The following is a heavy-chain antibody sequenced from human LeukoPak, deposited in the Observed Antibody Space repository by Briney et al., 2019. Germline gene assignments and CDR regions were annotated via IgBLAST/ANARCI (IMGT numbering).Heavy chain of an antibody. CDR3: ARDLVPLAAAGYYGMDV. CDR2: IWYDGSNK. J-gene: IGHJ6*02. V-gene: IGHV3-33*01. Sequence: PGGSLRLSCAASGFTFSSYGMHWVRQAPGKGLEWVAVIWYDGSNKYYADSVKGRFTISRDNSKSTLYLQMNSLRAEDTAVYYCARDLVPLAAAGYYGMDVWGQGTTVTVSS. CDR1: GFTFSSYG. D-gene: IGHD6-13*01.